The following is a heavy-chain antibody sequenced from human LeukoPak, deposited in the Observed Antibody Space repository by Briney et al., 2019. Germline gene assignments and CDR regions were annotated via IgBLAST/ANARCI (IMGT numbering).Heavy chain of an antibody. J-gene: IGHJ1*01. CDR1: GLTFSHAW. D-gene: IGHD2-21*02. Sequence: PRGSLRLSCVASGLTFSHAWMSWVRQAPGKGLEWVGRIKSKFDGGTTHYAAPVKGRSTISRDDSRNTLYLQMDSLKIEDTAIYYCAIEGRAYCGGDCSEYFQHWGQGTLVTVSS. CDR3: AIEGRAYCGGDCSEYFQH. CDR2: IKSKFDGGTT. V-gene: IGHV3-15*01.